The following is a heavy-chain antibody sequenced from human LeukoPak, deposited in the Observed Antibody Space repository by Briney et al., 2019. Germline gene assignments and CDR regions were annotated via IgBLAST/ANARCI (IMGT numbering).Heavy chain of an antibody. CDR1: GFTFSNYG. CDR3: AKPYTYYYGSGSYC. CDR2: ISGSGGST. Sequence: GRSLRLSCAASGFTFSNYGMHWVRQAPGKGLEWVAAISGSGGSTYYADSVKGRFTISRDNSKNTLYLQMNSLRADDTAVYYCAKPYTYYYGSGSYCWGQGTLVTVSS. J-gene: IGHJ4*02. V-gene: IGHV3-23*01. D-gene: IGHD3-10*01.